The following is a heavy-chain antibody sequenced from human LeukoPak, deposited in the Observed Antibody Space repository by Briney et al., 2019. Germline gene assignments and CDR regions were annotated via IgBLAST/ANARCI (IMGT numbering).Heavy chain of an antibody. J-gene: IGHJ3*02. CDR2: ISSSSSYI. CDR1: GFTFSSYS. Sequence: GGFLRLSCAASGFTFSSYSMNWVRQAPGKGLEWVSSISSSSSYIYYADSVKGRFTISRDNAKNSLYLQMNSLRAEDTAVYYCARDYNLYASRAFDIWGQGTMVTVSS. CDR3: ARDYNLYASRAFDI. V-gene: IGHV3-21*01. D-gene: IGHD1-14*01.